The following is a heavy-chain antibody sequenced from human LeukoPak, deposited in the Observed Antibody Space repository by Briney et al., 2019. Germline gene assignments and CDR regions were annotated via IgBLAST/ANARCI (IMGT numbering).Heavy chain of an antibody. D-gene: IGHD2-15*01. V-gene: IGHV3-11*04. CDR1: GFTFSDYY. CDR3: ARYCSGGSCYSAFDY. Sequence: GGSLRLSCAASGFTFSDYYMSWIRQAPGKGLEWVSYISSSGSTIYYADSVKGRFTISRDNAKNSLYLQMNSLRAEDTAVYYCARYCSGGSCYSAFDYWGQGTLATVSS. J-gene: IGHJ4*02. CDR2: ISSSGSTI.